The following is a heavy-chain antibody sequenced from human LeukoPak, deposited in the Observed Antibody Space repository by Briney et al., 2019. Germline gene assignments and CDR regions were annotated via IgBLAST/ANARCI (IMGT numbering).Heavy chain of an antibody. CDR3: AKPVHLEMTHRAAFDI. CDR1: GFTFSSYG. J-gene: IGHJ3*02. V-gene: IGHV3-33*06. Sequence: SGGSLRLSCAASGFTFSSYGMHWVRQAPDKGLEWVAVIWYDGSNKYYADSVKGRFTISRDNSKNTLYLQMNSLRAEDTAVYYCAKPVHLEMTHRAAFDIWGQGTMVTVSS. CDR2: IWYDGSNK. D-gene: IGHD5-24*01.